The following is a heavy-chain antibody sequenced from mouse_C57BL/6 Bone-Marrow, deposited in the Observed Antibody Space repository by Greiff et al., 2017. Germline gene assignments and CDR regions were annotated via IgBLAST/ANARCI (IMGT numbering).Heavy chain of an antibody. CDR1: GYTFTSYW. D-gene: IGHD2-1*01. V-gene: IGHV1-69*01. CDR3: ARSYGNYRYYFDY. J-gene: IGHJ2*01. CDR2: IDPSDSYT. Sequence: QVQLQQPGAELVMPGASVKLSCKASGYTFTSYWMHWVKQRPGQGLEWIGEIDPSDSYTNSNQKFKGKSTLTVDKSSSTAYMQLSSLTSEDSAVYYCARSYGNYRYYFDYWGQGTTLTVSS.